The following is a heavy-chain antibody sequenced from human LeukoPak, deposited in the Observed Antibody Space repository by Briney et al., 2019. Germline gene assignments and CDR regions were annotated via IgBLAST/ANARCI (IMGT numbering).Heavy chain of an antibody. CDR3: ARSYSTSSANDY. Sequence: ASVKVSCKASGYIFTNYYIHWVRQAPGRGLEWMGIINPGGGSTTYTQKFQGRVTMTRDTSTSTLYMELSSLRSEDTAVYYCARSYSTSSANDYWGQGTLVTVSS. CDR1: GYIFTNYY. CDR2: INPGGGST. D-gene: IGHD6-6*01. J-gene: IGHJ4*02. V-gene: IGHV1-46*01.